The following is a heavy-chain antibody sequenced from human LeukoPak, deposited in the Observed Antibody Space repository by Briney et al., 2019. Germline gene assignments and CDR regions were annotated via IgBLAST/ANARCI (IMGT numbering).Heavy chain of an antibody. V-gene: IGHV3-23*01. D-gene: IGHD1-14*01. J-gene: IGHJ6*02. CDR1: GFTFSSYA. Sequence: GSLRLSCAASGFTFSSYAMSWVRQAPGKGLEWASVISDGGDSTFYADSVKGRFTISRDNFKSTLYLQMNSLRPEDTAVYYCAKAIHRTTTTHHYYYGMDVWGQGTTVTVSS. CDR3: AKAIHRTTTTHHYYYGMDV. CDR2: ISDGGDST.